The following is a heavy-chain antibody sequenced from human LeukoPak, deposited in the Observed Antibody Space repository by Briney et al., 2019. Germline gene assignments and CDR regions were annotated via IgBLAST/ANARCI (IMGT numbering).Heavy chain of an antibody. D-gene: IGHD2-21*01. V-gene: IGHV3-23*01. CDR1: GLTFSDYA. CDR2: ISSSGAST. CDR3: GKDRIVIGNRADY. J-gene: IGHJ4*02. Sequence: GWSLRLSCAASGLTFSDYAMSSVRQAPGKGLEWVSAISSSGASTYYADSVKGRFTISRDNSKTTLYLQMDSLRAEDTAVYSCGKDRIVIGNRADYWGQGALVTVSS.